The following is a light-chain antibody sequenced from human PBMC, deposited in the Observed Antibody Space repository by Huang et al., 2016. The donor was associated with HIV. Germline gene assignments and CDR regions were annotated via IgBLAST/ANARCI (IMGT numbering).Light chain of an antibody. J-gene: IGKJ1*01. CDR3: MQALQTWT. CDR1: QSLLHSNGYNY. CDR2: LGS. V-gene: IGKV2-28*01. Sequence: DIVMTQSPLSLPVTPGEPASISCRSSQSLLHSNGYNYLDWYLQKPGQSPQLLNYLGSNRASGVPGRFSGSGSGTDFTLKISRVEAEDVGVYYCMQALQTWTFGQGTKVEIK.